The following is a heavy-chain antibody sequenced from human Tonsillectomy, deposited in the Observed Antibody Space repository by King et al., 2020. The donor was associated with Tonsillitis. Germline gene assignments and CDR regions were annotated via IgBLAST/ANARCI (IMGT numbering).Heavy chain of an antibody. Sequence: VQLVESGGGLVKPGGSLRLSCAASGFTFSSYSMNWVRQAPGKGLEWVSSITSTSSYIYYADSLKGRFTISRDNAKNSLYLQMNSLRADDTAVYYWARADILTGFHAFDIWGQGTMVTVSS. CDR1: GFTFSSYS. J-gene: IGHJ3*02. V-gene: IGHV3-21*01. CDR2: ITSTSSYI. D-gene: IGHD3-9*01. CDR3: ARADILTGFHAFDI.